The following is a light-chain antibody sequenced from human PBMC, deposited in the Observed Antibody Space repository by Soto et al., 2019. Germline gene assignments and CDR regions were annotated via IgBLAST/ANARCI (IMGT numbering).Light chain of an antibody. CDR2: AAS. CDR1: QVIGNY. V-gene: IGKV1-27*01. CDR3: QMYDSAPTWA. J-gene: IGKJ1*01. Sequence: DIQMTQSPSSLSASVGDRVTITCRASQVIGNYLAWYQQKPGKIPNLLIFAASTLQSGVPFRFSGSGSGTDFTLTISSLQPEDVATYYCQMYDSAPTWAFGQGTKVE.